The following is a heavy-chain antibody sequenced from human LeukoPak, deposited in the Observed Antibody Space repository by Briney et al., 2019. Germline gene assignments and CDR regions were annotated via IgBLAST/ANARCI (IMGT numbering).Heavy chain of an antibody. D-gene: IGHD5-18*01. V-gene: IGHV1-18*01. CDR2: ISAYNGNT. CDR1: GYTFTSYG. CDR3: AREKYTAMANQIFDY. Sequence: ASVKVSCKASGYTFTSYGISWVRQAPGQGLEWMGWISAYNGNTNYAQKLQGRVTMTTDTSTSTAYMELRSLRAEDTAVYYCAREKYTAMANQIFDYWGQGTLVTVSS. J-gene: IGHJ4*02.